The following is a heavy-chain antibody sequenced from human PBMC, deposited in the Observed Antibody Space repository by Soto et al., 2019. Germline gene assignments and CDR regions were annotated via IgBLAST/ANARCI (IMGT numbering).Heavy chain of an antibody. J-gene: IGHJ5*02. CDR1: GFTFSSYS. CDR3: ARDGNTVTTYSSRYNWFDP. D-gene: IGHD4-17*01. Sequence: GGSLRLSCAASGFTFSSYSMNWVRQAPGKGLEWVSSISSSSSYIYYADSVKGRFTISRDNAKNSLYLQMNSLRAEDTALYYCARDGNTVTTYSSRYNWFDPWGQGTLVTVSS. V-gene: IGHV3-21*01. CDR2: ISSSSSYI.